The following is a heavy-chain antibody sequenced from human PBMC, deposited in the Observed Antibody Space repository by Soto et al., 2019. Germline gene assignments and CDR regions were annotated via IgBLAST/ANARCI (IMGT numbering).Heavy chain of an antibody. J-gene: IGHJ4*02. Sequence: GLDLEWLALIYWDDDKRYSPSLRSRLTITQDTSKNQVDLTMTNMDPVDTATYYCARLTRGVYDLDRLWEKFDYWGQGTLVTVSS. V-gene: IGHV2-5*02. D-gene: IGHD5-12*01. CDR2: IYWDDDK. CDR3: ARLTRGVYDLDRLWEKFDY.